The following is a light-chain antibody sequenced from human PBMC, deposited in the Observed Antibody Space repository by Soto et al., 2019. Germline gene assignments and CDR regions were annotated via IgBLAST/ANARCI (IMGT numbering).Light chain of an antibody. CDR1: SSNIGSNS. CDR3: AAWDDSLNGPV. Sequence: QSVLTQPPSASGTPGQRVSISCSGSSSNIGSNSVNWYQQLPGTAPKLLIYSNNQRPSGVPDRISGSKSGTSASLAISGLHSEDEADYYCAAWDDSLNGPVFGTGTKVTVL. V-gene: IGLV1-44*01. J-gene: IGLJ1*01. CDR2: SNN.